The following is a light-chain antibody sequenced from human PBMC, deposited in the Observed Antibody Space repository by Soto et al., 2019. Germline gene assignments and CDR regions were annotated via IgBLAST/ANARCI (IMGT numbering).Light chain of an antibody. Sequence: DIQMTQSPSSLSASVGDRVTITCRASQTISSYLNWYQQNPGEAPKLLIYAASTLQSGVPSRFSGSGSGTDFTLTISSLQPEDFETYYCQQSSNIPYTFGQGTKLEIK. CDR1: QTISSY. CDR2: AAS. CDR3: QQSSNIPYT. V-gene: IGKV1-39*01. J-gene: IGKJ2*01.